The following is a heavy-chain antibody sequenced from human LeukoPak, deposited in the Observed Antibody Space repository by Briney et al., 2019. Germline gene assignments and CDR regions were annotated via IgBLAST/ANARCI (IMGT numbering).Heavy chain of an antibody. CDR1: GGSFSGYY. CDR3: ARVGVLYSFDP. CDR2: INHSGST. Sequence: SETLSLTCAVYGGSFSGYYRSWIRHPPGKGLEWIGEINHSGSTNYNPSLKSRVTISVDTSKNQFSLKLSSVTAADTAVYYCARVGVLYSFDPWGQGTLVTVSS. J-gene: IGHJ5*02. D-gene: IGHD2/OR15-2a*01. V-gene: IGHV4-34*01.